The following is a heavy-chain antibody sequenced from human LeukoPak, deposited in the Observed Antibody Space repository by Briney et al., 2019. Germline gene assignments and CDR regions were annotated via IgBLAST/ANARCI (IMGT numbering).Heavy chain of an antibody. J-gene: IGHJ5*02. CDR3: AINAAAGTS. CDR2: ISSSGSTI. Sequence: PGGSLRLSCAASGFTFSSYEMDWVRQAPGKGLEWVSYISSSGSTIYYADSVKGRFTISRDNAKNSLYLQMNSLRAEDTAVYYCAINAAAGTSWGQGTLVTVSS. CDR1: GFTFSSYE. V-gene: IGHV3-48*03. D-gene: IGHD6-13*01.